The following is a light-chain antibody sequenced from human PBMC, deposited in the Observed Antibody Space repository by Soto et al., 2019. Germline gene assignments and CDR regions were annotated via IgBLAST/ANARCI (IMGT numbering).Light chain of an antibody. J-gene: IGKJ4*01. Sequence: IQLTQSPSFLSASVGDRVTITCRARQGISTCLAWHQQRAGKAPKLLIHAASTLQSGVPSRFSGSGSGTEFTLTISSLQPEDFATYYCQQFHSYPLTFGGGTKVEIK. CDR2: AAS. CDR3: QQFHSYPLT. CDR1: QGISTC. V-gene: IGKV1-9*01.